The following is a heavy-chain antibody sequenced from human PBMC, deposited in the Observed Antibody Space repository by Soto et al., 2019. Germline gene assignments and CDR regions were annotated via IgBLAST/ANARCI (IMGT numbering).Heavy chain of an antibody. D-gene: IGHD6-13*01. CDR3: ARTAAGGKYYYGMDV. CDR1: GYSFTSYC. Sequence: GESLKISCKGSGYSFTSYCIGWVRQVPGKGLELMGIIFPGDSDTRYSPSFQGQVTISADKSISTAYLQWSSLKASDTAMYYCARTAAGGKYYYGMDVWGQGTTVTVS. CDR2: IFPGDSDT. J-gene: IGHJ6*02. V-gene: IGHV5-51*01.